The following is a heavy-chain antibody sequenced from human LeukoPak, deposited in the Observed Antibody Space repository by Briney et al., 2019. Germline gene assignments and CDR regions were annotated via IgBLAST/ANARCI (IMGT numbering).Heavy chain of an antibody. CDR1: GFTFSSYG. CDR2: IRYDGSNK. V-gene: IGHV3-30*02. D-gene: IGHD3-16*02. J-gene: IGHJ4*02. Sequence: SGGSLRLSCAASGFTFSSYGMHWVRQAPGKGLEWVAFIRYDGSNKYYADSVKGRFTISRDNSKNTLYLQMNSLRAEDTAVYYCARVMYYDYVWGSYRRGSSGDYWGQGTLVTVSS. CDR3: ARVMYYDYVWGSYRRGSSGDY.